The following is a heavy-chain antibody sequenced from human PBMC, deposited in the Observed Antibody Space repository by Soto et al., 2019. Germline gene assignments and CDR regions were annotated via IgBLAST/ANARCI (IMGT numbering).Heavy chain of an antibody. CDR2: IYYSGST. V-gene: IGHV4-30-4*01. CDR3: ARRAADSSNYHYVDY. Sequence: PSETLSLTCTVSGGSISSGDYYWSWIRQPPGKGLEWIGYIYYSGSTYYNPSLKSRVTISLDTSKNQFSLKLTSVTAADTAVYYCARRAADSSNYHYVDYWGQGTLVTVSS. CDR1: GGSISSGDYY. D-gene: IGHD3-22*01. J-gene: IGHJ4*02.